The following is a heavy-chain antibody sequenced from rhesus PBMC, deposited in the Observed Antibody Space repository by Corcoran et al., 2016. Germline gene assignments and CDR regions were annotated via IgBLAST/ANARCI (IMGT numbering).Heavy chain of an antibody. J-gene: IGHJ6*01. Sequence: QVQLQESGPGLVKPSETLSLTCAVSGGSFSSYWWSWIRQPPGKGLEWIGESNGNFNPPLKSRVTSSKDASKNQCSLKLSSGTAADTAVYYCARYPECSGSYYFGFYGLDSWGQGVVVTVSS. V-gene: IGHV4-80*01. D-gene: IGHD3-16*01. CDR3: ARYPECSGSYYFGFYGLDS. CDR2: SNG. CDR1: GGSFSSYW.